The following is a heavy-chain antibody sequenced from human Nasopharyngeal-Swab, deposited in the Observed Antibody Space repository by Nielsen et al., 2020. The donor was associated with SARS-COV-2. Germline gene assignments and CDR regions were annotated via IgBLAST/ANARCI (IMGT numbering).Heavy chain of an antibody. CDR3: ARSPGSITMVRGVIMTGWFDP. CDR1: GFTFSSYA. J-gene: IGHJ5*02. Sequence: GGSLRLSCAASGFTFSSYAIHWVRQAPGKGLEWVSYISSSGSTIYYADSVKGRFTISRDNAKKSLYLQMNSLRAEDTAVYYCARSPGSITMVRGVIMTGWFDPWGQGTLVTVSS. CDR2: ISSSGSTI. V-gene: IGHV3-48*03. D-gene: IGHD3-10*01.